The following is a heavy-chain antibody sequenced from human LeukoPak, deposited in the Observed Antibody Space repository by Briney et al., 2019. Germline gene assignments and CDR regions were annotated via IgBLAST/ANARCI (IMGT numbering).Heavy chain of an antibody. CDR1: GSTFSSYG. D-gene: IGHD3-22*01. V-gene: IGHV3-33*01. CDR3: ARETPFYDSSGASRAFDI. CDR2: IWYDGSNK. Sequence: PGGSLRLSCAASGSTFSSYGMHWVRQAPGKGLEWVAVIWYDGSNKYYADSVKGRFTISRDNSKNTLYLQMNSLRAEDTAVYYCARETPFYDSSGASRAFDIWGQGTMVTVSS. J-gene: IGHJ3*02.